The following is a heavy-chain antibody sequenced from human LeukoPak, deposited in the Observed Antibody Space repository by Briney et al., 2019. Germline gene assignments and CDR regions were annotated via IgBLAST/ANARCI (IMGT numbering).Heavy chain of an antibody. CDR2: IIQDGSEK. D-gene: IGHD3-16*01. Sequence: PGGSLRLSCAASGFTFSSYWISWVRQTPGKGLEWVANIIQDGSEKSYVDSVKGRFTISRDNAKNSLYLQMNSLRAEDTAVYYCARDPYRDYWGQGTLVTVSS. V-gene: IGHV3-7*01. J-gene: IGHJ4*02. CDR1: GFTFSSYW. CDR3: ARDPYRDY.